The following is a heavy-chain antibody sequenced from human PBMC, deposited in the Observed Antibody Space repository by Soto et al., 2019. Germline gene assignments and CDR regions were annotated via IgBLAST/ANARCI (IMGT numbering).Heavy chain of an antibody. CDR1: GGSVSSDTYY. J-gene: IGHJ4*02. V-gene: IGHV4-61*01. CDR3: VRDANY. CDR2: VYHRGYT. Sequence: QVQLQESGPGLVKPSETLSLTCTVSGGSVSSDTYYWSWVRQPPGKGLEWIGYVYHRGYTNHNPXLXCXXTISVDTSKHQFSLKLTSVTAADTALYFCVRDANYWGQGILVTVSS.